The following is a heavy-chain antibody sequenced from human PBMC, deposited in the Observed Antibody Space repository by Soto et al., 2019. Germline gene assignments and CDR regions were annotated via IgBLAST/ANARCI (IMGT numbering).Heavy chain of an antibody. CDR1: GSRFSNYV. V-gene: IGHV1-69*06. Sequence: QVQLVQSGAEVKTPGSSLKVSCKVSGSRFSNYVISWVRQAPGHGLEWLGRIIPIFNSTKYAQNFQCRVTITADKSTSTAALELSSLRSYDTAVYYCAREGRGKKAGYNGLVSLGYWGQGTLVTVSS. J-gene: IGHJ4*02. CDR2: IIPIFNST. CDR3: AREGRGKKAGYNGLVSLGY. D-gene: IGHD2-2*02.